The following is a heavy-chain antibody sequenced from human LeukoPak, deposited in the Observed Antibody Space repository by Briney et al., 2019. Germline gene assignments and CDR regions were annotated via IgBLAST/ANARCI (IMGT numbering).Heavy chain of an antibody. V-gene: IGHV4-31*03. CDR1: ADSLSSGVHY. Sequence: SETLSLTCTVSADSLSSGVHYWAWIRQLPGKGLESIGFIHHSGSSRHNPSLKDRIAISVDASRKQFALRLSSVTAADTAIYYCARGGNRFGGFYFDYWGQGIQVIVSS. D-gene: IGHD3-10*01. J-gene: IGHJ4*02. CDR2: IHHSGSS. CDR3: ARGGNRFGGFYFDY.